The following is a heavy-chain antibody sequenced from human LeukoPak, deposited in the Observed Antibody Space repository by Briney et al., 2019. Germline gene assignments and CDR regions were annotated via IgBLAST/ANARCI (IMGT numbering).Heavy chain of an antibody. CDR1: GGSFSDYY. CDR2: INHSGST. D-gene: IGHD6-6*01. Sequence: PSETLSPTCAVYGGSFSDYYWNWIRQPPGKGLEWIGEINHSGSTNYNPSLKTRVTISVGTSKNQFSLKLNSVTAADTAVYFCAKTPTALVRGGYYFDSWGQGTLVTVSS. V-gene: IGHV4-34*01. CDR3: AKTPTALVRGGYYFDS. J-gene: IGHJ4*02.